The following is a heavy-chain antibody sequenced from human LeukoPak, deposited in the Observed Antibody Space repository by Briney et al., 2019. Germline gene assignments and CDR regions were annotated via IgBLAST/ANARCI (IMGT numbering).Heavy chain of an antibody. J-gene: IGHJ4*02. V-gene: IGHV3-21*01. CDR3: ARAREGDY. CDR2: ISSSGSYI. Sequence: GGSLRLSCAASGFSFSAYNLNWVRQAPGKGLEWVSSISSSGSYIYYSDSAKGRFTISRDNAKNSLYLQMNSLRAEDMAVYFCARAREGDYWGQGTLVTVSS. CDR1: GFSFSAYN.